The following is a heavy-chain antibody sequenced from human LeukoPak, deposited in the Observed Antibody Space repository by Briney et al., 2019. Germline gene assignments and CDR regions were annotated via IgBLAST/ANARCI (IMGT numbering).Heavy chain of an antibody. CDR1: GFTLSDYY. Sequence: GGSLRLSCAASGFTLSDYYMSWIRQAPGKGLEWVSYSSSGSTIYYADSVKGRFAISRDNAKNSPYLQMNSLRAEDTAVYYCARRRDFIDYWGQGTLVTVSS. V-gene: IGHV3-11*01. J-gene: IGHJ4*02. CDR2: SSSGSTI. D-gene: IGHD3/OR15-3a*01. CDR3: ARRRDFIDY.